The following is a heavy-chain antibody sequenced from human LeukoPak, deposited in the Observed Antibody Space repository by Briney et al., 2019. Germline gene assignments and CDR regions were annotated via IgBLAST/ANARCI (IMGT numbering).Heavy chain of an antibody. D-gene: IGHD6-19*01. J-gene: IGHJ4*02. V-gene: IGHV1-2*02. CDR2: INPNSGGT. CDR3: ARDIGSGWYWIGSKF. Sequence: ASVKVSCKASGYTFTGYYMHWVRQAPGQGLEWMGWINPNSGGTNYAQKFQGRVTLTRDTSFSTAYMELSRLTSDDTAVYYCARDIGSGWYWIGSKFRGQGTLVTVSS. CDR1: GYTFTGYY.